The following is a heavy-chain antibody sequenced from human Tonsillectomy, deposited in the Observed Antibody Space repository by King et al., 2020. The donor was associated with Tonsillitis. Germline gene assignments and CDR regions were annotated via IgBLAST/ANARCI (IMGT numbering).Heavy chain of an antibody. J-gene: IGHJ3*02. CDR1: GFTVRSNY. CDR2: IYSGGST. Sequence: VQLGESGGGLIQPGGSLRLSCATSGFTVRSNYISWVRPAPGKGREWGSVIYSGGSTYYADSVKGRFTISRDNSKNTLYLQMNSLRAEDTAVYHCARTAAFDIWGQGTMVTVSS. V-gene: IGHV3-53*01. CDR3: ARTAAFDI.